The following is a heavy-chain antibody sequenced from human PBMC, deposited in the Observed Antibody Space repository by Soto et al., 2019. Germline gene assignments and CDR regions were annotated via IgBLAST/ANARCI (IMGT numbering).Heavy chain of an antibody. D-gene: IGHD2-2*01. Sequence: SGTLSLTCTVSGCSISSYYWSWIRQPPGKGLEWIGYIYYSGSTNYNPSLKRRVTISVDTSKNQFSLKLSSVTAADTAVYYCARARDCSSTSCLPIWFDPWGQGTLVTVSS. CDR2: IYYSGST. CDR3: ARARDCSSTSCLPIWFDP. CDR1: GCSISSYY. V-gene: IGHV4-59*01. J-gene: IGHJ5*02.